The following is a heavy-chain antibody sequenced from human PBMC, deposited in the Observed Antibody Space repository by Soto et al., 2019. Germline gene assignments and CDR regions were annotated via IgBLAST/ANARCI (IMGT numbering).Heavy chain of an antibody. D-gene: IGHD2-21*02. Sequence: EVQLVESGGGLVQPGGSLRLSCAASGFTFSSYSMNWVRQAPGKGLEWVSYISSSSSTIYYADSVKGRFTISRDNAKNSLYLQMNSLRAEDTAVYYCARDAQPLLDVYYYYYGMDVWGQGTTVTVSS. V-gene: IGHV3-48*01. CDR2: ISSSSSTI. J-gene: IGHJ6*02. CDR3: ARDAQPLLDVYYYYYGMDV. CDR1: GFTFSSYS.